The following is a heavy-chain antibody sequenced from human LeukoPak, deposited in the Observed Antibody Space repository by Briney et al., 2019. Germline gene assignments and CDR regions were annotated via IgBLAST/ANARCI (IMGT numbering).Heavy chain of an antibody. J-gene: IGHJ6*03. CDR2: ISGSGGST. CDR1: GFTFSSYE. CDR3: AKEGYSRGYYSYYYMDV. Sequence: GGSLRLSCAASGFTFSSYEMNWVRQAPGKGLEWVSAISGSGGSTYYPDSVKGRFTISRDNSKNTLYVQMNSLRAEDTAVYYCAKEGYSRGYYSYYYMDVWGKGTTVTVSS. V-gene: IGHV3-23*01. D-gene: IGHD6-13*01.